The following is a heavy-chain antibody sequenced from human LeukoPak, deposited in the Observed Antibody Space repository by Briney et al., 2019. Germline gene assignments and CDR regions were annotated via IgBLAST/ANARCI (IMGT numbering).Heavy chain of an antibody. CDR1: GGSISSSNW. V-gene: IGHV4-4*02. J-gene: IGHJ4*02. CDR3: ARAPGYSGYGFFDY. Sequence: SETLSLTRAVSGGSISSSNWWSWVRQPPGKGLEWIGEIYHSGSTNYNPSLKSRVTISVDKSKNQFSLKLSSVTAADTAVYYCARAPGYSGYGFFDYWGQGTLVTVSS. CDR2: IYHSGST. D-gene: IGHD5-12*01.